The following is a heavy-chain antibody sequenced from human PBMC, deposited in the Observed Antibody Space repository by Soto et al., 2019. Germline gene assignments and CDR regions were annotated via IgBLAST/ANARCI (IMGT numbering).Heavy chain of an antibody. V-gene: IGHV3-64D*06. D-gene: IGHD5-18*01. CDR2: ISGNGGIT. J-gene: IGHJ3*02. Sequence: SLRLSCSASGFIFSSYTIYWVRQAPGRRLEYVSAISGNGGITYYADSVKGRFTISRDNSKKTLYLQTTSLRAEDTAVYYCVKGGYSYGYSAFDIWGQGTMVTV. CDR1: GFIFSSYT. CDR3: VKGGYSYGYSAFDI.